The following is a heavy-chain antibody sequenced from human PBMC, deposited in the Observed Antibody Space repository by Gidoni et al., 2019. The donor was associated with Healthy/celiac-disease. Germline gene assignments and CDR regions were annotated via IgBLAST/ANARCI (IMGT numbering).Heavy chain of an antibody. V-gene: IGHV4-34*01. D-gene: IGHD6-6*01. CDR2: INHSGST. Sequence: QVQLQQWGAGLLKPSETLSLTCAVYGGSFSGYYWSWIRQPPGKGLEWIGEINHSGSTNYNPSLKSRVTISVDTSKNQFSLKLISVTAAYTAVYYCARGYSSSSPKGWGQGTLVTVSS. CDR3: ARGYSSSSPKG. CDR1: GGSFSGYY. J-gene: IGHJ4*02.